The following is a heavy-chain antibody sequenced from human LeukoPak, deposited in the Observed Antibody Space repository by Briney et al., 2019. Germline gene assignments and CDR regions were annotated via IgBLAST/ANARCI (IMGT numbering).Heavy chain of an antibody. CDR1: GGSISSYY. CDR2: IYYSGST. V-gene: IGHV4-59*12. Sequence: SETLSLTCTVSGGSISSYYWSWIRQPPGKGLEWIGYIYYSGSTNYNPSLKSRVTISVDRSKNQFSLKLSSVTAADTAVYYCARNTYYYDSSGYYIFDYWGQGTLVTVSS. D-gene: IGHD3-22*01. CDR3: ARNTYYYDSSGYYIFDY. J-gene: IGHJ4*02.